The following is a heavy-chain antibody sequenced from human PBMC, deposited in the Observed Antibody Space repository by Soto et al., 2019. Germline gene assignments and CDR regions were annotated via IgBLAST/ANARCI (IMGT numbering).Heavy chain of an antibody. Sequence: TLSLTYTVSGGSISSGDYYWSWIRQPPGKGLEWIGYIYYSGSTYYNPSLKSRVTISVDTSKNQFSLKLSSVTAADTAVYYCARAFSRGGWFDPWGQGTLVTVSS. CDR3: ARAFSRGGWFDP. CDR1: GGSISSGDYY. J-gene: IGHJ5*02. V-gene: IGHV4-30-4*01. CDR2: IYYSGST.